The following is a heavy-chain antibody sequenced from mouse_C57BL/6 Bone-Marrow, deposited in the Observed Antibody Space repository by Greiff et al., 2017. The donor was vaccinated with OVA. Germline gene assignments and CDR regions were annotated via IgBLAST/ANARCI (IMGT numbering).Heavy chain of an antibody. Sequence: EVMLVESGGGLVQSGRSLRLSCATSGFTFSDFYMEWVRHAPGKGLEWIAASRNKANDYTTEYSASVKGRFIVSRDTSHSILYLQMNALRAEDTAIYYCARDGWYYGSRSWFAYWGQGTLVTVAA. CDR1: GFTFSDFY. CDR2: SRNKANDYTT. CDR3: ARDGWYYGSRSWFAY. V-gene: IGHV7-1*01. D-gene: IGHD1-1*01. J-gene: IGHJ3*01.